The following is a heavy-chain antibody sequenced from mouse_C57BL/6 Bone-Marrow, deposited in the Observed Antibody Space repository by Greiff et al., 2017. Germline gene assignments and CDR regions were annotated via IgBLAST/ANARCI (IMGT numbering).Heavy chain of an antibody. Sequence: QVQLQQSGPGLVAPSHSLSISCTASGFSLTSYGVDWVRQPPGKGLEWLGVIWGGGSTTYYSALMSRLSIRKDNSKSPGFVKMNSLQTDDTAMYYCAKHGVVVPMDYWGQGTSVTVSS. CDR2: IWGGGST. CDR1: GFSLTSYG. CDR3: AKHGVVVPMDY. D-gene: IGHD1-1*01. J-gene: IGHJ4*01. V-gene: IGHV2-9*01.